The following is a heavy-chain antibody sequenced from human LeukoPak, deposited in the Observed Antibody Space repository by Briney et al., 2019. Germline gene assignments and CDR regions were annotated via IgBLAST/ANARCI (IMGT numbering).Heavy chain of an antibody. D-gene: IGHD3-10*01. CDR2: IKKDGSEK. CDR3: AKDQLPGYYGSGSFDQ. V-gene: IGHV3-7*01. CDR1: GFTFSSYW. J-gene: IGHJ4*02. Sequence: GGSLRLSCAASGFTFSSYWMSWVRQAPGKGLEWVANIKKDGSEKYYVDSVKGRFTISRDNSKNTLYLQMTGLRTEDTAVYFCAKDQLPGYYGSGSFDQWGQGTRVTVSS.